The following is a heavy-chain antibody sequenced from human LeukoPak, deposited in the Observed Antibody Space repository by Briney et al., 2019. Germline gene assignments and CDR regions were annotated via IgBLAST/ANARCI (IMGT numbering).Heavy chain of an antibody. D-gene: IGHD6-19*01. Sequence: SETLSLTCTVSGGSISSSSYYWGWIRQPPGKGLEWIGRIFYSGSTYYSPSLKSRATISVDTSKNQFSLTLTSVTAADTAVYYCASLLLYSSGWYVAYWGQGTLVTVSS. V-gene: IGHV4-39*01. CDR2: IFYSGST. J-gene: IGHJ4*02. CDR3: ASLLLYSSGWYVAY. CDR1: GGSISSSSYY.